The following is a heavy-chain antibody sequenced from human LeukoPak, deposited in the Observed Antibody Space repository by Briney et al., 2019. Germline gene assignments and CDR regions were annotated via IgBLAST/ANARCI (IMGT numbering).Heavy chain of an antibody. V-gene: IGHV3-23*01. Sequence: GGSLRLSCAASGFTFSSYAMTWVRQTPGKGLEWVSAISGGGGATYYADSVKGLFTISRDNSKNTLYLQMDSLRAEDTAIYYCAKSLAPCGGSCYEKXYFDXXGXGTXVTV. CDR1: GFTFSSYA. CDR2: ISGGGGAT. J-gene: IGHJ4*02. CDR3: AKSLAPCGGSCYEKXYFDX. D-gene: IGHD2-15*01.